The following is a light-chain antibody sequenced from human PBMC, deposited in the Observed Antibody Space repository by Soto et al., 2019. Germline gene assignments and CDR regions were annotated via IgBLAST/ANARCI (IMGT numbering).Light chain of an antibody. J-gene: IGLJ1*01. Sequence: SLLTQPRSVYGSPVQTVTITCSGNSSDVGGYDYVSWYQQHPGKAPQLMIYDVSERPSGVPDRFSGSKSGNTASLTISGLQAEDEADYYCCSYAGSYTYVFGTGTKVTVL. V-gene: IGLV2-11*01. CDR2: DVS. CDR3: CSYAGSYTYV. CDR1: SSDVGGYDY.